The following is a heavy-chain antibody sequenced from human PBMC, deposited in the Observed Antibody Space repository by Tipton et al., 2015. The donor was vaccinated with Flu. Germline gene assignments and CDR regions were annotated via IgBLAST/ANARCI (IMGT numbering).Heavy chain of an antibody. J-gene: IGHJ6*02. Sequence: AVSGFTFSSYEMNWVRQAPGKGLEWVSYISSSGSTIYYADSVKGRFTISRDNAKNSLYLQMNSLRAEDTAVYYCARDCSGGSCYSASSFGYYYYGMDVWGQGTTVTVSS. D-gene: IGHD2-15*01. CDR3: ARDCSGGSCYSASSFGYYYYGMDV. CDR2: ISSSGSTI. CDR1: GFTFSSYE. V-gene: IGHV3-48*03.